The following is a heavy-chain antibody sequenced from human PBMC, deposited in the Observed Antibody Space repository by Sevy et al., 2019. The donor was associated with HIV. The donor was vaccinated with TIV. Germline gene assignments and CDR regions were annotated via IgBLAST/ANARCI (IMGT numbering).Heavy chain of an antibody. CDR1: GYTFTSYY. CDR3: AGGRESSSSDSGRAKTLRAFDI. Sequence: ASVKVSCKASGYTFTSYYMHWVRQAPGQGLEWMGIINPSGGSTSYAQKFQGRVTMTRDTATSTVYMELSSLRSEDTAVYYWAGGRESSSSDSGRAKTLRAFDIWGQGTMVTVSS. V-gene: IGHV1-46*01. D-gene: IGHD6-6*01. J-gene: IGHJ3*02. CDR2: INPSGGST.